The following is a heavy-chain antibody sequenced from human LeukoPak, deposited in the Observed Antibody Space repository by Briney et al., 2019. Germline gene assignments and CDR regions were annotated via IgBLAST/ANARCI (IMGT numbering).Heavy chain of an antibody. D-gene: IGHD6-19*01. V-gene: IGHV4-34*01. J-gene: IGHJ4*02. CDR1: GGSFSGYY. CDR2: INHSGST. Sequence: SETLSLTCAVYGGSFSGYYWSWIRQPPGKGLEWIGEINHSGSTNYNPSLKSRVTISVDTSKNQFSLKLSSVTAADTAVYYCALYSSGWYRAGCFDYWGQGTLVTVSS. CDR3: ALYSSGWYRAGCFDY.